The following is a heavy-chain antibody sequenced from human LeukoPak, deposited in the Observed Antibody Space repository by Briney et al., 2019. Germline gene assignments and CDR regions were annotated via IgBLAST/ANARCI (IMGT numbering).Heavy chain of an antibody. CDR3: ARRRAAAGPFDY. J-gene: IGHJ4*02. V-gene: IGHV4-39*01. CDR1: GGSISNSGYY. Sequence: SETLSLTCAVSGGSISNSGYYWAWIRQPPGKGLEYIGNIHYSDSALYNPSLQSRATILVDTSKNQFSLRLSSVTAADTAVYYCARRRAAAGPFDYWGQGTLVTVSS. D-gene: IGHD6-13*01. CDR2: IHYSDSA.